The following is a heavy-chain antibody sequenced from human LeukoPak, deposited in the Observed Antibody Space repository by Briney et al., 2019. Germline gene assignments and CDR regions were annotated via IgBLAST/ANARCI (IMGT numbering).Heavy chain of an antibody. CDR2: ISGSGGST. CDR1: GFTFSSYA. D-gene: IGHD3-22*01. Sequence: PGGSLRLSCAASGFTFSSYAMSWVRQAPGKGLEWVSAISGSGGSTYYADSLKGPFTISRDNSKNTLYLQMNSLRAEDTAVYYCAATYYYDSSGYDAFDIWGQGTTVTVSS. V-gene: IGHV3-23*01. CDR3: AATYYYDSSGYDAFDI. J-gene: IGHJ3*02.